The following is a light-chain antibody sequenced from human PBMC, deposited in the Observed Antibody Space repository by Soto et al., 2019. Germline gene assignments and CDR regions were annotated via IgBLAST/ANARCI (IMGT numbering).Light chain of an antibody. V-gene: IGKV1-5*03. Sequence: DIQMTQSPSTLSASVGDRVTITCRASQSISSWLAWYQQKPGKAPKLLIYKASSLESGVPSRFSGSGSGTEFTLTISSLQPDDFATYYCQQGYSNPITFGQGTRLEIK. CDR1: QSISSW. J-gene: IGKJ5*01. CDR2: KAS. CDR3: QQGYSNPIT.